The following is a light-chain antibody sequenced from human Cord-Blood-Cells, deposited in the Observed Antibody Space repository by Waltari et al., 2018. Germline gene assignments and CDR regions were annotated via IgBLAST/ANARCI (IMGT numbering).Light chain of an antibody. CDR1: SSNIGAGYD. CDR3: QSYDSSLSALYV. V-gene: IGLV1-40*01. J-gene: IGLJ1*01. Sequence: QSVLTQPPSVSGAPGQRVTISCTGSSSNIGAGYDVHWYQQLPGTAPKIPIYGNSSRPSGVPDRFSGSKSGTSASLAITGLQAEDEADYYCQSYDSSLSALYVFGTGTKVTVL. CDR2: GNS.